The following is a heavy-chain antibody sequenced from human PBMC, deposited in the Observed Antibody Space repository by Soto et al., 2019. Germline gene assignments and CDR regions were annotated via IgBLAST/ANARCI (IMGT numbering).Heavy chain of an antibody. D-gene: IGHD6-13*01. CDR2: VYPGDSDT. Sequence: GESLKISCKASGYSLTSYWIGWVRQRPGKGLEWMGIVYPGDSDTRYNPSFRGQVTISVDRSTSTAYLQWSSLKASDSAMYYCTRRAGYIDYWGQGTLVTVSA. V-gene: IGHV5-51*01. CDR3: TRRAGYIDY. J-gene: IGHJ4*02. CDR1: GYSLTSYW.